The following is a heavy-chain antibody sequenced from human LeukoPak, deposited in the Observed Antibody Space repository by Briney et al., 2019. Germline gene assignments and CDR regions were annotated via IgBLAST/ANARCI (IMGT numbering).Heavy chain of an antibody. CDR1: GYTFTSYY. D-gene: IGHD2-2*02. Sequence: GASVKVSCKASGYTFTSYYMHWVRQAPGQGLEWMGIINPSGGSTSYAQKFQGRVTMTRDTSTSTVYMELSSLRSEDTAVYYCARGGLYQLLYENWFDPWGQGTLVTVSS. J-gene: IGHJ5*02. V-gene: IGHV1-46*01. CDR2: INPSGGST. CDR3: ARGGLYQLLYENWFDP.